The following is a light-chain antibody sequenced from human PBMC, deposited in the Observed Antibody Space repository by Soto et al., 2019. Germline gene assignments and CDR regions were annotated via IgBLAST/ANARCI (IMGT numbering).Light chain of an antibody. V-gene: IGLV3-21*02. Sequence: SYELTQPPSVSVAPGQRARITCGGSKIGSKSVHWYQQKPGQAPVLVGYDDSDGPSGIPERFSGSKSGNTATLTISRVEAGDEADYYCQVWDSSSYHRVFGAATNLTFL. CDR1: KIGSKS. J-gene: IGLJ3*02. CDR2: DDS. CDR3: QVWDSSSYHRV.